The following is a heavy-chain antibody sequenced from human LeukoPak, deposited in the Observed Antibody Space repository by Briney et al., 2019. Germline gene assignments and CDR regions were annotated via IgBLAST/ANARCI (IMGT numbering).Heavy chain of an antibody. CDR1: GFTLNTYA. CDR2: ISYDGSNK. D-gene: IGHD3-10*01. CDR3: ARDPQLLWFGEYFGHFDY. Sequence: GGSLRLSCAASGFTLNTYAMHWVRQAPGKGLEWVAVISYDGSNKYYADSVKGRFTISRDNSKDTLYLQMNSLGVEDTAVYYCARDPQLLWFGEYFGHFDYWGQGTLVTVSS. V-gene: IGHV3-30-3*01. J-gene: IGHJ4*02.